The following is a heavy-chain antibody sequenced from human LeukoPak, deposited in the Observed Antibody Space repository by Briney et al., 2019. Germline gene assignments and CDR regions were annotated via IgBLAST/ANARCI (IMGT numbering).Heavy chain of an antibody. Sequence: GGSLRLSCVASGFSFTNYWMSWVRQAPGKGQEWVANIKNDGSAKYYVESVKGRFTISRDNAKNSLYLLMNSLRAEDTAVYYCARAPGHDSHDWVSQFDCWGQGTLVTVSS. D-gene: IGHD5-12*01. J-gene: IGHJ4*02. CDR3: ARAPGHDSHDWVSQFDC. CDR2: IKNDGSAK. CDR1: GFSFTNYW. V-gene: IGHV3-7*01.